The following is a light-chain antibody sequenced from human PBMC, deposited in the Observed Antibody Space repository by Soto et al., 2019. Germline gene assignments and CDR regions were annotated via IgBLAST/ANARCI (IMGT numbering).Light chain of an antibody. Sequence: QSALTQPASVSGSPGQSITISCTGTSSDVGGYNYVSWYQQHPGKAPKLMIYDVSNRPSGVSNRFSGSKSGNTASLTISGLQAEDEADYYCSSYTRSSTLYLVFAGGTKVTVL. J-gene: IGLJ2*01. CDR3: SSYTRSSTLYLV. CDR2: DVS. V-gene: IGLV2-14*01. CDR1: SSDVGGYNY.